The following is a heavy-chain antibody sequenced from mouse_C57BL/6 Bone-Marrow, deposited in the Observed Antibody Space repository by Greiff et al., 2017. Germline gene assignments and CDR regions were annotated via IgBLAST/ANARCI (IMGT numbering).Heavy chain of an antibody. Sequence: DVKLVESGGDLVKPGGSLKLSCAASGFTFSSYGMSWVRQTPDKRLEWVATISSGGSYTYYPDSVKGRFTISRDNAKNTLYLQMSSLKSEDTAMYYCARQDYGSRLGYWGQGTTLTVSS. J-gene: IGHJ2*01. CDR1: GFTFSSYG. CDR2: ISSGGSYT. V-gene: IGHV5-6*02. CDR3: ARQDYGSRLGY. D-gene: IGHD1-1*01.